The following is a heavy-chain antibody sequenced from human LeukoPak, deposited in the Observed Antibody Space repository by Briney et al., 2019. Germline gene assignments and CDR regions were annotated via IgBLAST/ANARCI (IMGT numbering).Heavy chain of an antibody. D-gene: IGHD6-19*01. CDR2: IQYDGISK. CDR3: VEEAGSVAGRFDH. Sequence: GGSLRLSCAASGLIFSNYGMHWVRQAPGKGLEWVTFIQYDGISKYYADSVKGRFTISRDNFKNTLYLQMNSLRPEDTTVYYCVEEAGSVAGRFDHWGQGNMVTVSS. CDR1: GLIFSNYG. V-gene: IGHV3-30*02. J-gene: IGHJ4*02.